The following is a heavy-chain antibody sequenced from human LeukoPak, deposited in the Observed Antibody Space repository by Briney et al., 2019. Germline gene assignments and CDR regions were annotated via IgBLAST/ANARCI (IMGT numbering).Heavy chain of an antibody. V-gene: IGHV3-30*18. Sequence: PGGSLRLSCAASGFTLSSYGMHWVRQAPGKGLEWVAVISYDGSNKYYADSVKGRFTISRDNSKNTLYLQMNSLRAEDTAVYYCAKDGGIAAAGMLDYWGQGTLVTVSS. CDR3: AKDGGIAAAGMLDY. CDR1: GFTLSSYG. CDR2: ISYDGSNK. D-gene: IGHD6-13*01. J-gene: IGHJ4*02.